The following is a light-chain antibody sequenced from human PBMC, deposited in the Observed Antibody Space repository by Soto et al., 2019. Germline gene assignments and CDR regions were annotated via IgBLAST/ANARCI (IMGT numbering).Light chain of an antibody. J-gene: IGKJ5*01. CDR1: RGIRTF. CDR2: TAS. V-gene: IGKV1-9*01. Sequence: DIQLTQSPSFLSASVGDSVTFTCRASRGIRTFSAWYQQRPGEAPKLLIHTASTLQSGVPSRFSGSGSGTEFTLTISSVQPEDSATYYCQQLISYPITFGQGTRLEI. CDR3: QQLISYPIT.